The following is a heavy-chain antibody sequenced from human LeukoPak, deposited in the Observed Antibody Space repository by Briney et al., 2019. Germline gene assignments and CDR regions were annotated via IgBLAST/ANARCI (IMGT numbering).Heavy chain of an antibody. J-gene: IGHJ6*03. CDR1: GYTFTSYD. D-gene: IGHD5-18*01. CDR3: ARAEGRGYSYGYYYYYMDV. V-gene: IGHV1-8*01. CDR2: MNPNSGNT. Sequence: GASVKVSCKASGYTFTSYDINWVRQATGQGVEWLGWMNPNSGNTGYAQKFQGRVTMTRNTSISTAYMELSSLRSEDTAVYYCARAEGRGYSYGYYYYYMDVWGKGTTVTISS.